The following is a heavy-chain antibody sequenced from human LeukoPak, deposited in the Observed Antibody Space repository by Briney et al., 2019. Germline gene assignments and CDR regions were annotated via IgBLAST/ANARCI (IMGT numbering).Heavy chain of an antibody. J-gene: IGHJ6*03. Sequence: PGGSLRLSCAASGFTFSRYAMHWVRQAPGKGLEWVAVISYENNKYYADSVKGRLTISRDNSKNTLYLQMNSLRAEDTAVYYCAKGLSPGYYMDVWGKGTTVTVSS. CDR3: AKGLSPGYYMDV. CDR1: GFTFSRYA. CDR2: ISYENNK. V-gene: IGHV3-30-3*01.